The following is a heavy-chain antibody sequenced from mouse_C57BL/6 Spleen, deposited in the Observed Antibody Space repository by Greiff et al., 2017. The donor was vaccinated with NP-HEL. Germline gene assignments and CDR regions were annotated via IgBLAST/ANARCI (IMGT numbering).Heavy chain of an antibody. J-gene: IGHJ3*01. Sequence: QVQLQQSGPGLVQPSQSLSITCTVSGFSLTSYGVHWVRQSPGKGLEWLGVIWSGGSTDYNAAFISRLSISKDNSKSQVFFKMNSLQADDTVIYYCASLAYWGQGTLVTVSA. V-gene: IGHV2-2*01. CDR3: ASLAY. CDR2: IWSGGST. CDR1: GFSLTSYG.